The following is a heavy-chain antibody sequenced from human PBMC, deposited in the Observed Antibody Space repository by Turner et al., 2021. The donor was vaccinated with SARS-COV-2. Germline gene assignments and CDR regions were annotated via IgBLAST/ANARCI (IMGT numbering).Heavy chain of an antibody. CDR3: ARHPYYYDSSGYHFDY. CDR1: GGSISSYY. Sequence: QVQLQESGPGLVKPSETLSLTCTVPGGSISSYYWSWIRQPRGKGLEWIGYIYYSGSTNYNPSHKSRVTIAVNTSKNQFSLKLSSVTAADTAIYYCARHPYYYDSSGYHFDYWGQGTLVTVSS. J-gene: IGHJ4*02. D-gene: IGHD3-22*01. V-gene: IGHV4-59*08. CDR2: IYYSGST.